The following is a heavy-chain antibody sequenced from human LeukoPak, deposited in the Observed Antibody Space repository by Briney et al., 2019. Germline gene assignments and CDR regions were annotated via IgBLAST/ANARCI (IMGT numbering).Heavy chain of an antibody. J-gene: IGHJ4*02. CDR1: GFTFSDHY. D-gene: IGHD6-13*01. CDR2: ISHNGETK. Sequence: PGGSLRLSCAASGFTFSDHYMIWLRQAPGKGLEAISYISHNGETKYYADSVKGRLSISRDNAKSSLYLQMNSLRVEDTAVYYCARDRRGYFDYWGQGTLVTVSS. CDR3: ARDRRGYFDY. V-gene: IGHV3-11*01.